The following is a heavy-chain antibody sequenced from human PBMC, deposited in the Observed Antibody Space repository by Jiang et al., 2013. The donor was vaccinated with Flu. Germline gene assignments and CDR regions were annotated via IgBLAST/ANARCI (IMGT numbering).Heavy chain of an antibody. Sequence: GAEVKKPGASVKVSCKASGYIFTDYYIHWVRQAPGQGLEWMGWINPNSGGTSYAQKFQGRVTMTRDTSISTAYMELSRLRSDDTAVYYCARLSWGSGVEDDYWGQGNSGHRLL. V-gene: IGHV1-2*02. D-gene: IGHD3-3*01. CDR1: GYIFTDYY. CDR3: ARLSWGSGVEDDY. J-gene: IGHJ4*02. CDR2: INPNSGGT.